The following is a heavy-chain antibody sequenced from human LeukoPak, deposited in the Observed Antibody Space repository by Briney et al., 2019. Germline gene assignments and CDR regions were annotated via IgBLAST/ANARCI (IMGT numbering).Heavy chain of an antibody. Sequence: ASVKVSCKASGYSFTSYCMHWVRQAPGQGLEWMGIINPSDDGTTYAQKFQGRVTMTRDTSTSTVYMELSSLRSEDTPVYFCARDPTLITSSHITLFRVVKSPHNWFDPWRQGTLVPVSS. J-gene: IGHJ5*02. CDR2: INPSDDGT. CDR3: ARDPTLITSSHITLFRVVKSPHNWFDP. D-gene: IGHD3-3*01. CDR1: GYSFTSYC. V-gene: IGHV1-46*01.